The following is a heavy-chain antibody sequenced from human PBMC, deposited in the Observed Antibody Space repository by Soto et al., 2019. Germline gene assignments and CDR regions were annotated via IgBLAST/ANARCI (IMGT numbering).Heavy chain of an antibody. CDR1: GGSISSHY. D-gene: IGHD2-15*01. CDR2: IYYSGST. V-gene: IGHV4-59*08. J-gene: IGHJ6*03. Sequence: SETLSLTCTVSGGSISSHYWSRIRQPPGKGLEWIGYIYYSGSTNYNPSLKSRVTISVDTSKNQFSLKLSSVTAADTAVYYCASSSEVVVVAAPYYYYYYMDVWGKGTTVTVSS. CDR3: ASSSEVVVVAAPYYYYYYMDV.